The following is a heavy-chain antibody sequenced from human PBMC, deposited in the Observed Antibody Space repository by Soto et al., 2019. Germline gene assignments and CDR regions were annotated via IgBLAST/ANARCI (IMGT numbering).Heavy chain of an antibody. D-gene: IGHD3-22*01. Sequence: ASVEVSCKASGYPLTSSEINWVRQATGQGLEWMGWMNPNSGNTGYAQKFQGRVTMTRNTSISTAYMELSSLRSEDTAVYYCARGRYYYDSSGYNDYWGQGTLVTVSS. CDR1: GYPLTSSE. V-gene: IGHV1-8*01. J-gene: IGHJ4*02. CDR2: MNPNSGNT. CDR3: ARGRYYYDSSGYNDY.